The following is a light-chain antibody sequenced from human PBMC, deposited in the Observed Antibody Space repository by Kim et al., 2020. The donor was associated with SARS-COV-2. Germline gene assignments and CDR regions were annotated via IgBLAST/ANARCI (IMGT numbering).Light chain of an antibody. CDR3: CSYTSSHTVI. CDR1: SSDVGVYKF. V-gene: IGLV2-14*03. J-gene: IGLJ2*01. CDR2: DVK. Sequence: GQSITYTCIRTSSDVGVYKFVSWCQQRPVKPPHLMIYDVKYRPSGVSNRLSGSKSVNTASLTISGLQAEDEADYYCCSYTSSHTVIFGGGTQLTVL.